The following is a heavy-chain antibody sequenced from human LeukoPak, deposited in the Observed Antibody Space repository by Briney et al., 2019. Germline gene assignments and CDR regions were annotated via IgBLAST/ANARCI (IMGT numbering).Heavy chain of an antibody. D-gene: IGHD1-26*01. CDR3: ARVASGSNFAVDY. V-gene: IGHV3-66*01. J-gene: IGHJ4*02. Sequence: GGSLRLSCAASGFTVSSNYMSWVRQVPGKGLEWVSLIYSGGSTYYADSVKGRFTISRENSKNTLYLQMSSLRAEDTAVYYCARVASGSNFAVDYWGQGTLVTVSS. CDR2: IYSGGST. CDR1: GFTVSSNY.